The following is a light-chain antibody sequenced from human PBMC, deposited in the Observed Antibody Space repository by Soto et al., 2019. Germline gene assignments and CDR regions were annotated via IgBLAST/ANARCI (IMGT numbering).Light chain of an antibody. Sequence: QSALTQPASVSGSPGQSITISCTGTSSDVGGYNYVSWYQQHPGKDPKLMIYEVSNRPAGVSNRFSGSKSGNTASLTISGLQAEDEADYYCSSYTSGSTWVFVGGTKLTVL. CDR2: EVS. CDR3: SSYTSGSTWV. J-gene: IGLJ3*02. V-gene: IGLV2-14*01. CDR1: SSDVGGYNY.